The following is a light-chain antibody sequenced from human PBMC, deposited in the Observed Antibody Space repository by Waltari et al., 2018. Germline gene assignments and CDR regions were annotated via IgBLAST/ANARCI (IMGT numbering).Light chain of an antibody. J-gene: IGKJ4*01. CDR2: YAS. CDR1: ENIDNW. V-gene: IGKV1-5*01. Sequence: DIQMTQSPSTLSASVGDRVTITCRVSENIDNWLAWYQQRPGEAPNLRLFYASTLEKGVPSRFSGSGSGTEFTLTISSLQPDDFATYYCQHYSASSFTFGGGTKLEIK. CDR3: QHYSASSFT.